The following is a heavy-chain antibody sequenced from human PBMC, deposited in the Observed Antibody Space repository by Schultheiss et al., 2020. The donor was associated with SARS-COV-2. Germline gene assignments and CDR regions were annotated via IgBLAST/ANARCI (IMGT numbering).Heavy chain of an antibody. D-gene: IGHD7-27*01. Sequence: SETLSLTCTVSGGSISSGGYYWGWIRQPPGKGLEWIGSIYYSGSTYYNPSLKSRVTISVDTSKNQFSLKLSSVTAADTAVYYCASGGWGYWGQGTLVTVSS. CDR1: GGSISSGGYY. CDR2: IYYSGST. V-gene: IGHV4-39*01. CDR3: ASGGWGY. J-gene: IGHJ4*02.